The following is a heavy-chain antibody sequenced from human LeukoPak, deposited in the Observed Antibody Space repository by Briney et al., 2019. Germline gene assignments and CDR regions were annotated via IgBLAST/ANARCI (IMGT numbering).Heavy chain of an antibody. V-gene: IGHV3-48*03. CDR1: GFTFNNYA. CDR2: ISSSGSTI. D-gene: IGHD1-26*01. J-gene: IGHJ4*02. CDR3: ARDDAMGATIDY. Sequence: PGGSLRLSCAASGFTFNNYAMNWVRQAPGKGLEWVSYISSSGSTIYYADSVKGRFTISRENAKNSLYLQMNSLRAEDTAVYYCARDDAMGATIDYWGQGTLVTVSS.